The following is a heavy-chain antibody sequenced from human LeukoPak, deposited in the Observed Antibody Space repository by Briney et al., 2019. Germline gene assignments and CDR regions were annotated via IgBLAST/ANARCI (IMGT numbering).Heavy chain of an antibody. Sequence: PGGSLRLSCAPSLFSLSSNYMSWVRQAPGPGVEWVSVIYNGGSTYYADSVKGRLTITRDNSKNTLYLQMNSLRAEDTAVYYCARDRDDSSGYYYEDAFDIWGQGTMVTVSS. J-gene: IGHJ3*02. CDR1: LFSLSSNY. V-gene: IGHV3-66*02. D-gene: IGHD3-22*01. CDR2: IYNGGST. CDR3: ARDRDDSSGYYYEDAFDI.